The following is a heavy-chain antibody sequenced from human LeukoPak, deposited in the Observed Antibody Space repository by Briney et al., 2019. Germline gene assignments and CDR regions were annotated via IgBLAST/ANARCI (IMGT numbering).Heavy chain of an antibody. D-gene: IGHD3-10*01. Sequence: PSETLSLTCAVYGGSFSGYYWSWIRQPPGKGLEWIGEINHSGSTNYNPSLKSRVTISVDTSKNQFSLKLSSVTAADTAVYYCARDRPLFTMVRGVRARYYFDYWGQGTLVTVSS. V-gene: IGHV4-34*01. CDR3: ARDRPLFTMVRGVRARYYFDY. CDR2: INHSGST. CDR1: GGSFSGYY. J-gene: IGHJ4*02.